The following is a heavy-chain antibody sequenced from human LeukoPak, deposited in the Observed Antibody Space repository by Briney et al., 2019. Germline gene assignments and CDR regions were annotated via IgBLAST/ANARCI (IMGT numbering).Heavy chain of an antibody. D-gene: IGHD5-18*01. V-gene: IGHV1-69*06. Sequence: SVKVSCKASGYTFTGYYMHWVRQAPGQGLEWMGGIIPMSGTVNNAQKFQGRVTITADKSTGTAYMELSSLRSDDTAVYYCARETGYAYGRAPLDYWGQGTLVTVSS. CDR1: GYTFTGYY. J-gene: IGHJ4*02. CDR3: ARETGYAYGRAPLDY. CDR2: IIPMSGTV.